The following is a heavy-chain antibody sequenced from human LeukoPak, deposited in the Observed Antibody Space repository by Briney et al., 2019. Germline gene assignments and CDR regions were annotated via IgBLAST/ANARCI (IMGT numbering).Heavy chain of an antibody. CDR3: ARFPLARGAAAGTDAYYFDY. CDR1: GGSFSGYY. V-gene: IGHV4-34*01. D-gene: IGHD6-13*01. J-gene: IGHJ4*02. Sequence: SETLSLTCAVYGGSFSGYYWSWIRQPPGKGLEWIGEINHSGSTNYNPSLKSRVTISVDTSKNQFSLKLSSVTAADTAVYYCARFPLARGAAAGTDAYYFDYWGRGTLVTVSS. CDR2: INHSGST.